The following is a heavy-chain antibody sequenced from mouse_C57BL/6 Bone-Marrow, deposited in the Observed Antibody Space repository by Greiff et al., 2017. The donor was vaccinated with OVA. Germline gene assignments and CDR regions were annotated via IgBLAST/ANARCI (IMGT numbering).Heavy chain of an antibody. CDR2: IHPNSGST. D-gene: IGHD1-1*01. V-gene: IGHV1-64*01. J-gene: IGHJ4*01. CDR1: GYTFTSYW. CDR3: ARTYYPVVEGGYYYAMDY. Sequence: VQLQQPGAELVKPGASVKLPCKASGYTFTSYWMHWVKQRPGQGLEWIGMIHPNSGSTNYNEKFKSKATLTVDKSSSTAYMQLSSLTSEDSAVYYCARTYYPVVEGGYYYAMDYWGQGTSVTVSS.